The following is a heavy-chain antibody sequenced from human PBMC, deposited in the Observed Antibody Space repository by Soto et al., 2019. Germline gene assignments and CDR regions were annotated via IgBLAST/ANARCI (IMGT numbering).Heavy chain of an antibody. CDR3: TMYYDFWSGPNWFDP. Sequence: GGSLRLSCAASGFTFSSYAMSWVRQAPGKGLEWVGFIRSKAYGGTTEYAASVKGRFTISRDDSKSIAYLQMNSLKTEDTAVYYCTMYYDFWSGPNWFDPWGQGTLVTVSS. CDR2: IRSKAYGGTT. D-gene: IGHD3-3*01. CDR1: GFTFSSYA. J-gene: IGHJ5*02. V-gene: IGHV3-49*04.